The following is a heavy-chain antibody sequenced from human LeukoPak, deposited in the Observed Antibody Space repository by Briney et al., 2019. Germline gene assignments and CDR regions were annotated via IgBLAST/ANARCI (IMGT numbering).Heavy chain of an antibody. Sequence: SETLSLTCTVPGDSTSGYYWSWIRQPAGKGLEWIGRMYTSGSANYNPSLKSRVTMSLDTSKKLFSLQMSSVTAADTAIYYCATVWSRGLALWGEGALVIVS. V-gene: IGHV4-4*07. J-gene: IGHJ5*02. CDR3: ATVWSRGLAL. CDR1: GDSTSGYY. CDR2: MYTSGSA. D-gene: IGHD3-3*01.